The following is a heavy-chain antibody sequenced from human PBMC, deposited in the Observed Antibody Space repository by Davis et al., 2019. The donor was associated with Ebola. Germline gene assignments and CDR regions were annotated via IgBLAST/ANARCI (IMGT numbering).Heavy chain of an antibody. J-gene: IGHJ4*02. D-gene: IGHD2-8*02. CDR3: AKRGARGIYWYFTD. CDR1: GFTFSSYA. V-gene: IGHV4-34*12. Sequence: ESLKISCAASGFTFSSYAMTWVRQPPGKGLEWIGEVFHTGVTNSNPSLKSRLILSVDTSKNQFTLTLTSVTAADTAMYYCAKRGARGIYWYFTDWGQGIPVSVSS. CDR2: VFHTGVT.